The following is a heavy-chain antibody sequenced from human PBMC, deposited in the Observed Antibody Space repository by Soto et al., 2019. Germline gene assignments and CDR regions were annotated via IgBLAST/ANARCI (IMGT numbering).Heavy chain of an antibody. J-gene: IGHJ6*03. Sequence: EVQLVESGGDLVKPGESLRLSCAASGSSFSVSIMNWVRQAPGKGLEWVSSISTSSHYIYYADSVKGRFAIFRDNAKNSLYLQMDNLRAEVTAVYYCARGKHCTDGICSFSEYSYYMDVWGKGTTVTVSS. CDR2: ISTSSHYI. CDR3: ARGKHCTDGICSFSEYSYYMDV. CDR1: GSSFSVSI. V-gene: IGHV3-21*02. D-gene: IGHD2-8*01.